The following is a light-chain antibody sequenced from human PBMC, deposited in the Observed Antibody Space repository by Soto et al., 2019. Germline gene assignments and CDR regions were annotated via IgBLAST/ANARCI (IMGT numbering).Light chain of an antibody. Sequence: EIVMTQSPATLSVSPGERATLSCRASQTINSRLVWYQQKPGQAPRLLIYGPSTRATGIPARFSGSGSGTDFTLTINGLDSEDSAIYYCQQYKDWPLTFGQGTRLEIK. CDR1: QTINSR. J-gene: IGKJ5*01. V-gene: IGKV3-15*01. CDR3: QQYKDWPLT. CDR2: GPS.